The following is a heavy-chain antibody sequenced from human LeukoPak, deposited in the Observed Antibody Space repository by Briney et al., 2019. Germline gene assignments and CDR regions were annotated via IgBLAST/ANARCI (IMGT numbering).Heavy chain of an antibody. CDR2: ISAYNSNT. V-gene: IGHV1-18*01. J-gene: IGHJ4*02. CDR3: ALLYQANYFDY. CDR1: GYTFTSFG. D-gene: IGHD2-8*01. Sequence: ASVKVSCKASGYTFTSFGISWVRQAPGQGIEWMGWISAYNSNTNYAQKLQGRVTMTTDTSTSTAYMELRSLRSDDTAVYYCALLYQANYFDYWGQGTLVTVSS.